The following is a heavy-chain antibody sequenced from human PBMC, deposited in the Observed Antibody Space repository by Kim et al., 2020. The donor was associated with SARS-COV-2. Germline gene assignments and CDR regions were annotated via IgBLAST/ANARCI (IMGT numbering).Heavy chain of an antibody. J-gene: IGHJ5*02. D-gene: IGHD3-22*01. V-gene: IGHV3-23*01. CDR3: AKDLGYYDSSGYYYEGWFDP. Sequence: RFTISRDNSKHTLYLQMNSLRAEDTAVYYCAKDLGYYDSSGYYYEGWFDPWGQGTLVTVSS.